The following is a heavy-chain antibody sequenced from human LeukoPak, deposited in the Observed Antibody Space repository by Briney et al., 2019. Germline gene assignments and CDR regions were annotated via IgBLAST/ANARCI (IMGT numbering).Heavy chain of an antibody. D-gene: IGHD3-22*01. CDR2: IYHNVGP. CDR1: GDSIIGYY. Sequence: SDTLSLTCTVSGDSIIGYYWCWLRQAPGQGREGIGFIYHNVGPNYKPSLKSRATFSVNMSTKQFSLRLTSVTAADTAVYYCARSRYYDSSGYNPTYYFDYWGQGIQVTVSS. CDR3: ARSRYYDSSGYNPTYYFDY. V-gene: IGHV4-59*07. J-gene: IGHJ4*02.